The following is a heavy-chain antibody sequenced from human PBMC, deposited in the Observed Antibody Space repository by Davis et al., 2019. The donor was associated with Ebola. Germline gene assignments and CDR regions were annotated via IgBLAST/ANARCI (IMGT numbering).Heavy chain of an antibody. V-gene: IGHV1-2*02. CDR1: GYTFTDYY. J-gene: IGHJ4*02. D-gene: IGHD4-11*01. CDR3: VREWDYSNV. Sequence: ASVKVSCKTSGYTFTDYYMHWVRQAPGQGLEWMGWINPNSGGTNYAQKFQGRVTMTRDTSISTAYMELNRLRFDDTAVYCCVREWDYSNVWGQGTLVTVSA. CDR2: INPNSGGT.